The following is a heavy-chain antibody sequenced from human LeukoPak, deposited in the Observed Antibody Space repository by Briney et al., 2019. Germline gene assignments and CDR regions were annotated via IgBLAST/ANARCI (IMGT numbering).Heavy chain of an antibody. D-gene: IGHD1-26*01. Sequence: HPGGSLRLSCAASGFTFSTYGMSWVRQAPGKGLEWVSGISGGNSRSTYYADSVKGRFTISGDNSKNTLYLQMNSLRAEDTAIYYCAKIAETSGSYGQGYDYWGQGTLVTVSS. CDR1: GFTFSTYG. CDR3: AKIAETSGSYGQGYDY. CDR2: ISGGNSRST. J-gene: IGHJ4*02. V-gene: IGHV3-23*01.